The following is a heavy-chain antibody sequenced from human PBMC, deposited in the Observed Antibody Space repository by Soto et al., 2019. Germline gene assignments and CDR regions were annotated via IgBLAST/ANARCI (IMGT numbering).Heavy chain of an antibody. CDR2: ISWNSGSI. V-gene: IGHV3-9*01. J-gene: IGHJ4*02. CDR3: AKAKTPSSKRSSPDY. D-gene: IGHD6-6*01. Sequence: GGSLRLSCAASGFTFDDYAMHWVRQAPGKGLEWVSGISWNSGSIGHADSVKGRFTISRDNAKNSLYLQMNSLRAEDTALYYCAKAKTPSSKRSSPDYWGQGTLVTVSS. CDR1: GFTFDDYA.